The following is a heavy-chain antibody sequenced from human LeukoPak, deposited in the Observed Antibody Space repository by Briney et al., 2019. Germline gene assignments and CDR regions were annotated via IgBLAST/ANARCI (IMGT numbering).Heavy chain of an antibody. V-gene: IGHV4-4*07. D-gene: IGHD3-22*01. CDR2: IYTSGST. Sequence: EPSETLSLTCTVSGGSISSYYWSWIRQPPGKGLEWIGRIYTSGSTNYNPSLKSRVTMSVDTSKNQFSLKLSSVTAADTAVYYCARVPSYYYDSSTQGDAFDIWGQGTMVTVSS. CDR1: GGSISSYY. J-gene: IGHJ3*02. CDR3: ARVPSYYYDSSTQGDAFDI.